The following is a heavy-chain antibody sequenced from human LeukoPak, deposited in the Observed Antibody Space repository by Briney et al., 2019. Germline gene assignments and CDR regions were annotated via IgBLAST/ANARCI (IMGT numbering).Heavy chain of an antibody. Sequence: SETLSLTCAVYGGSFSGYYWSWIRQPPGKGLEWIGEINHSGSTNYNPSLKSRVTISVDTSKNQFSLKLSSVTAADTAVYYCARGSRSSSSSPSFDYWGQGTLVTVSS. CDR3: ARGSRSSSSSPSFDY. D-gene: IGHD6-6*01. CDR2: INHSGST. V-gene: IGHV4-34*01. J-gene: IGHJ4*02. CDR1: GGSFSGYY.